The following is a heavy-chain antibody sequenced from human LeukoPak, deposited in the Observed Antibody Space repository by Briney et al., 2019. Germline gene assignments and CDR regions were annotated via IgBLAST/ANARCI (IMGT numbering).Heavy chain of an antibody. CDR3: ARGAYDSTGYYYFDY. CDR1: GYTFTSYY. J-gene: IGHJ4*02. CDR2: INPSGGST. V-gene: IGHV1-46*01. Sequence: ASVKVSCKASGYTFTSYYMYWVRQAPGQGLEWMGIINPSGGSTSYAQKFQGRVTMTRDTSTSTVYMELSSLSSEDTAVYYCARGAYDSTGYYYFDYWGQGTLVTVSS. D-gene: IGHD3-22*01.